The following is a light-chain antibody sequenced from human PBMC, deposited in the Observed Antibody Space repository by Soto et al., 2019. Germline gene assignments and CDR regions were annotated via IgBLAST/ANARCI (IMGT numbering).Light chain of an antibody. CDR1: QSVSSN. CDR2: GAS. J-gene: IGKJ5*01. V-gene: IGKV3-20*01. Sequence: LVLTQSPAPLSVSPGESAPLSCRASQSVSSNLAWHQQKPGQAPRLLIYGASSRATGIPDRFSGSGSGTDFTLTISRLEPEEFAVYDCQQYGSSPITFGQGTQGEIK. CDR3: QQYGSSPIT.